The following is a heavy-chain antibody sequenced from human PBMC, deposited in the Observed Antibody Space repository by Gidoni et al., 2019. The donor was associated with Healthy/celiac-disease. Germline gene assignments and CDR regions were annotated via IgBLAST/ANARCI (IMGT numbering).Heavy chain of an antibody. CDR3: ARQRYCSSTSCYGDWFDP. D-gene: IGHD2-2*01. CDR1: GGSLSSYY. V-gene: IGHV4-59*01. CDR2: IYYSGST. Sequence: QVQLQESGPGLVKPSETLSLTCTVPGGSLSSYYWRWIRQPPGKGLEWIGYIYYSGSTNYNPPLKGRVTRSVDTSKNQFSLKLSSVTAADTAVYYCARQRYCSSTSCYGDWFDPWGQGTLVTVSS. J-gene: IGHJ5*02.